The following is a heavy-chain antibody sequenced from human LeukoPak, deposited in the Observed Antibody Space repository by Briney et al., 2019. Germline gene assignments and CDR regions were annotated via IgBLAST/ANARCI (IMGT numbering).Heavy chain of an antibody. Sequence: GASVKVSCKASGYTFTGYYMHWVRQAPGQGLEWMGWINPNTGGTNYAQKFQGRVTMTRDTSIVTAYMELNSLKSDDTALYYCTTGDRGSLGSLNWFDSWGQGTLVTLSS. J-gene: IGHJ5*01. CDR3: TTGDRGSLGSLNWFDS. CDR1: GYTFTGYY. CDR2: INPNTGGT. D-gene: IGHD3-10*01. V-gene: IGHV1-2*02.